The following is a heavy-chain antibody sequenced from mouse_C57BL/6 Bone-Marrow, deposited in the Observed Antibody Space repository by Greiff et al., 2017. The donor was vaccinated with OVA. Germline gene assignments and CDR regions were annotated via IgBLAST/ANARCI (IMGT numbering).Heavy chain of an antibody. CDR3: TTFSWFAY. V-gene: IGHV14-4*01. J-gene: IGHJ3*01. CDR2: IDPENGDT. CDR1: GFNIKDDY. Sequence: VQLQQSGAELVRPGASVKLSCTASGFNIKDDYMHWVKQRPEQGLEWIGWIDPENGDTEYASKFQGKATITADKSSNTAYLQLSSLTSEDTAVYYCTTFSWFAYWGQGTLVTVSA.